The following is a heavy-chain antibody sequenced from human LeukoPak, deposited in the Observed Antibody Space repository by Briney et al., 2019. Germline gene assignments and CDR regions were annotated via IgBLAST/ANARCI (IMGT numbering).Heavy chain of an antibody. CDR1: GGSFSGYY. J-gene: IGHJ4*02. Sequence: SETLSLTCAVYGGSFSGYYWSWIRQPPGKGLEWIGEINHSGSTNYNPSLKSRVTISVDTSKNQISLKLSSVTAADTAVYYCASGGAITMVRGVITYFDYWGQGTLVTVSS. V-gene: IGHV4-34*01. D-gene: IGHD3-10*01. CDR3: ASGGAITMVRGVITYFDY. CDR2: INHSGST.